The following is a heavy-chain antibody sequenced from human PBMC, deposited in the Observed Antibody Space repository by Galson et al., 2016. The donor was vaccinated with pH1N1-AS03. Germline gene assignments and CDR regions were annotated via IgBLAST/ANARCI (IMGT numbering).Heavy chain of an antibody. Sequence: SLRLSCAASGLIFSSYAMTWVRHAPEKGLEWVSAISGSGSSLYYADSVKGRFTISRDNSKNTLYLQVNSLRAEDTAVYYCAKAGSARPPHMTPFDFDYWGQGTLVTVSS. D-gene: IGHD6-6*01. V-gene: IGHV3-23*01. CDR1: GLIFSSYA. CDR2: ISGSGSSL. CDR3: AKAGSARPPHMTPFDFDY. J-gene: IGHJ4*02.